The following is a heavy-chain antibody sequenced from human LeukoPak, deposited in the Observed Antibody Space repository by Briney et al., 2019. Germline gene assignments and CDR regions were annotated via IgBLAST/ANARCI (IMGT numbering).Heavy chain of an antibody. J-gene: IGHJ5*02. CDR3: ARDLGQYQDPSDNWFDP. CDR1: GFTFSNYC. CDR2: INSDGINT. V-gene: IGHV3-74*01. Sequence: AGSLRLSCAASGFTFSNYCMHWVRQAPGKGLVWVARINSDGINTSYADSVKGRFTISRDTAKNTLNLQMNSLRAEDTAVYYCARDLGQYQDPSDNWFDPWGQGTLVTVSS. D-gene: IGHD2-2*01.